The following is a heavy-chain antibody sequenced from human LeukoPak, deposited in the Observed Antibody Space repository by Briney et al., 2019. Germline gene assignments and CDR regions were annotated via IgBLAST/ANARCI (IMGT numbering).Heavy chain of an antibody. D-gene: IGHD2-2*01. Sequence: GGSLRLSCAASGFTFSSYAMSWVRQAPGKGLEWVSAISGSGGSTYYADSVKGRFTISRDNSKNTLYLQMNSLRAEDTAVYYCAKMLRYRSSTSCSVFDYWGQGTLVTVSS. CDR2: ISGSGGST. CDR1: GFTFSSYA. CDR3: AKMLRYRSSTSCSVFDY. J-gene: IGHJ4*02. V-gene: IGHV3-23*01.